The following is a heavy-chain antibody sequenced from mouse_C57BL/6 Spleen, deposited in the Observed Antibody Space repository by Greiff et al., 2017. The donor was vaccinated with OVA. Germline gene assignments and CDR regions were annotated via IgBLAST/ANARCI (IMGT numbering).Heavy chain of an antibody. D-gene: IGHD1-1*01. Sequence: QVQLQQPGAELVKPGASVKLSCKASGYTFTSYWMHWVKQRPGQGLEWIGMIHPNSGSTNYNEKFTSKATLTVDKSSSTAYMQLSSLTSEDSAVYYCARRSLYDFDYWGQGTTLTVSS. CDR3: ARRSLYDFDY. J-gene: IGHJ2*01. V-gene: IGHV1-64*01. CDR2: IHPNSGST. CDR1: GYTFTSYW.